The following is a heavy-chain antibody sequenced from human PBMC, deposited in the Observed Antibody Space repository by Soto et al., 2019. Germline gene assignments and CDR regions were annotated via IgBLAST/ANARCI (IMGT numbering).Heavy chain of an antibody. D-gene: IGHD2-15*01. J-gene: IGHJ6*02. CDR3: ARDKNKVGYYGMDV. CDR2: ISSSSYI. V-gene: IGHV3-21*01. CDR1: GFTFSSYS. Sequence: LRLSCAASGFTFSSYSMNWVRQAPGKGLEWVSSISSSSYIYYADSVKGRFTISRDNAKNSLYLQMNSLRAEDTAVYYCARDKNKVGYYGMDVWGQGTTVTVSS.